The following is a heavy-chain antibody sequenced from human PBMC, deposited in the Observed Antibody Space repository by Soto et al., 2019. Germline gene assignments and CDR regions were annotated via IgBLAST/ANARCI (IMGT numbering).Heavy chain of an antibody. CDR3: ARDVTHNWFDS. V-gene: IGHV3-74*01. Sequence: EVQLVESGGGLVQPGGSLRLSCEASRGAFGDYWMHWVRQAPGKGLVWVSRINRDANDIIYTDSVKGRFTASGDNAKNMVFLQMNSLRVEDTAVYYCARDVTHNWFDSWGQGTLVTVSS. CDR1: RGAFGDYW. J-gene: IGHJ5*01. D-gene: IGHD5-18*01. CDR2: INRDANDI.